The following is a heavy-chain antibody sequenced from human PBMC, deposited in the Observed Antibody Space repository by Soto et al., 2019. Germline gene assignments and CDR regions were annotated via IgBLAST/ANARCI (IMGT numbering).Heavy chain of an antibody. CDR2: ISWNSGTI. D-gene: IGHD2-15*01. CDR1: GFSFDDYA. CDR3: ANSRGGTANGVGV. Sequence: EVQVVESGGGLVQPGRSLRLSCAASGFSFDDYAMHWVRQAPGKGLEWVSGISWNSGTIGDADSVKGRFTISRDNAKNSLYLQMNSLRAEDTALYYCANSRGGTANGVGVWGQGTTGAGSS. V-gene: IGHV3-9*01. J-gene: IGHJ6*02.